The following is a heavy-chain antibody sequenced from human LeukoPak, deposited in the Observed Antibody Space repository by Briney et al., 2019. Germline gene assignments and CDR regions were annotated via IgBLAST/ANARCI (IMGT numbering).Heavy chain of an antibody. D-gene: IGHD3-10*01. Sequence: SDTLSLTCTVSGDSIGTSKSYWGWIRQPPLKGLEWIGSIYYTGNTYYNASLKSRVTISVDTSKNQFSLKLSSVTAADTAFYYCARGHDYYYSGRQSWFDPWGQGTLVTVSS. CDR3: ARGHDYYYSGRQSWFDP. CDR1: GDSIGTSKSY. CDR2: IYYTGNT. V-gene: IGHV4-39*07. J-gene: IGHJ5*02.